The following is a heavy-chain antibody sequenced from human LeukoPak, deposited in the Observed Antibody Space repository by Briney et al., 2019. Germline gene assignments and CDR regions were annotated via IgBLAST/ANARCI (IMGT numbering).Heavy chain of an antibody. CDR1: GGSISSYY. V-gene: IGHV4-59*12. D-gene: IGHD1-26*01. J-gene: IGHJ4*02. CDR2: IYYSGST. CDR3: ARDSGLIVGAAYFDY. Sequence: PSETLSLTCTVSGGSISSYYWSWIRQPPGKGLEWIGYIYYSGSTNYNPSLKSRVTISVDTSKNQFSLKLSSVTAADTAVYYCARDSGLIVGAAYFDYWGQGTLVTVSS.